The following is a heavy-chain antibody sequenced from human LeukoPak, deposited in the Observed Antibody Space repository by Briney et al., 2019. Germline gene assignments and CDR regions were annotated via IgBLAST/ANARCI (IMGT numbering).Heavy chain of an antibody. Sequence: GGSLRLSCAASGFTFSSYSMNWVRQAPGKGLEWVSSISSSSSYIYYADSVKGRFTISRDNAKNSLYLQMNSLRAEDTAVYYCARDGFSNLYLDYWGQGTLVTVSS. CDR2: ISSSSSYI. J-gene: IGHJ4*02. D-gene: IGHD6-13*01. CDR1: GFTFSSYS. V-gene: IGHV3-21*01. CDR3: ARDGFSNLYLDY.